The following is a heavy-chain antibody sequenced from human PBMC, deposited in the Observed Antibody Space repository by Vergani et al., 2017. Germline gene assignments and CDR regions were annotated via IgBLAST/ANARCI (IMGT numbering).Heavy chain of an antibody. J-gene: IGHJ4*02. V-gene: IGHV4-30-2*01. D-gene: IGHD1-1*01. CDR2: IYPADSDT. Sequence: QLQLQESGSGLVKPSQTVSLTCAVSGDSISSGGYSWSWIRQPPGKGLEWMGIIYPADSDTRYSPSFQGQVTISADKSISTAFLQWDSLKASDTALYYCARHTTYTDSWGQGTLVTVSS. CDR1: GDSISSGGYS. CDR3: ARHTTYTDS.